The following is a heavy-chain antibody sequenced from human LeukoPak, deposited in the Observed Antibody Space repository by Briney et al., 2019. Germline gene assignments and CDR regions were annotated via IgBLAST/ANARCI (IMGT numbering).Heavy chain of an antibody. CDR2: ICTDETTI. J-gene: IGHJ4*02. Sequence: PGGSLRLSCAASGFTFSSYAMSWVRQAPGKGLVWVSQICTDETTIRNADSVKGRFTISRDNAKNTLYLQMSSLRVEDTAVYYCVRGVPVTPGIDYWGQGTLVTVSS. CDR3: VRGVPVTPGIDY. V-gene: IGHV3-74*01. D-gene: IGHD2-2*01. CDR1: GFTFSSYA.